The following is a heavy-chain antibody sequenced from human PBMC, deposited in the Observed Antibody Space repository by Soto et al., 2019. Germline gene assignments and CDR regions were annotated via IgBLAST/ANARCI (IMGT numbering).Heavy chain of an antibody. Sequence: QLQLQESGPGLVKPSETLSLTCTVSGGSISSSSYYWGWIRQPPGTGLAWIGSIYYSGSTYYNPSLKSRVTTSVDTSKNQFSLKRSSVAAADTAVYYWAALEDIVVVVAAPFFDYWGQGTMVTVSS. CDR3: AALEDIVVVVAAPFFDY. V-gene: IGHV4-39*01. J-gene: IGHJ4*02. D-gene: IGHD2-15*01. CDR2: IYYSGST. CDR1: GGSISSSSYY.